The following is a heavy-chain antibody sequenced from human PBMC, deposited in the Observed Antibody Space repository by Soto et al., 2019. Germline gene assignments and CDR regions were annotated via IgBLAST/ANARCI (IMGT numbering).Heavy chain of an antibody. CDR2: VSGSGGST. V-gene: IGHV3-23*01. J-gene: IGHJ6*03. Sequence: GGSLRLSCAASGFTFSSYALSWVRQGPGKGLEWVSAVSGSGGSTYYADSVNGRFTISRDNSKNSLYLQMDSLRAEDTAVYYYARSLGYCSTTSCYSDYYYYMDVWGKGTTVTVSS. CDR3: ARSLGYCSTTSCYSDYYYYMDV. CDR1: GFTFSSYA. D-gene: IGHD2-2*01.